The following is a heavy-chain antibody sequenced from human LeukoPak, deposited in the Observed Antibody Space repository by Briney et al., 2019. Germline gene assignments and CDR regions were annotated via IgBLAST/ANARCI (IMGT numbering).Heavy chain of an antibody. CDR2: ISAGGDST. Sequence: PGGCLRLSCAASSFSLNNYGINWVRQAPGEGLEWVSTISAGGDSTFYAASVKNRFTISRDSSDNTVSLQMNSLRAEDTAFYYCAKSLTYRYRDCLEDGGQGTVVTVSS. CDR3: AKSLTYRYRDCLED. J-gene: IGHJ4*02. D-gene: IGHD2-21*02. CDR1: SFSLNNYG. V-gene: IGHV3-23*01.